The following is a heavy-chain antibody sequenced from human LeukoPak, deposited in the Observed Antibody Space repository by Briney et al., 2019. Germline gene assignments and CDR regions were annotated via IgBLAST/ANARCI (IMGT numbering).Heavy chain of an antibody. CDR3: ARARGYSYGPADY. CDR1: GGTFSSYA. CDR2: IIPIFGTA. V-gene: IGHV1-69*05. Sequence: SVKVSCKASGGTFSSYAISWVRQVPGQGLEWMGGIIPIFGTANYAQKFQGRVTITTDESTSTAYMELSSLRSEDTAVYYCARARGYSYGPADYWGQGTLVTVSS. J-gene: IGHJ4*02. D-gene: IGHD5-18*01.